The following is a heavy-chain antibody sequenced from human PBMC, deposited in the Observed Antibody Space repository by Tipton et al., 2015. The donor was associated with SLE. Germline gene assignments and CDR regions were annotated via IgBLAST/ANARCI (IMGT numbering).Heavy chain of an antibody. CDR3: ARYFYDSTGDCLFDS. CDR2: IYTSGST. J-gene: IGHJ4*02. CDR1: GGSISSGSYY. D-gene: IGHD3-22*01. Sequence: TLSLTCTVSGGSISSGSYYWSWIRQPAGKGLEWIGRIYTSGSTHYSPSLKSRVTISLDTSKNQFSLKLSSVTAADTAGYSCARYFYDSTGDCLFDSLGQGTLVTVSS. V-gene: IGHV4-61*02.